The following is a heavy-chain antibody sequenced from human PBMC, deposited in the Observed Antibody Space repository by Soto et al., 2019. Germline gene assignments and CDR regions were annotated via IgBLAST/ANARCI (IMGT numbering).Heavy chain of an antibody. D-gene: IGHD6-13*01. Sequence: QIHLVQSGDEVKKPGASVKVSCKASGYTFVNYGFTWVRQVPGQGLEWMGWISAYSDNTNYAQKFQGRVTMTTDISTSTAYMELRSLRSDDTALYYCARLSSPGNSAPHAFQYWGQGTLVTVSS. V-gene: IGHV1-18*01. J-gene: IGHJ1*01. CDR2: ISAYSDNT. CDR3: ARLSSPGNSAPHAFQY. CDR1: GYTFVNYG.